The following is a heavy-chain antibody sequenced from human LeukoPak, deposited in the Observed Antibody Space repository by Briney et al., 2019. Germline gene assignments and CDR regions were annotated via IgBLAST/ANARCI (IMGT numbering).Heavy chain of an antibody. CDR2: IDHSGST. J-gene: IGHJ4*02. CDR1: GGSFSGYY. CDR3: ARELRVFEYSSSSVDY. D-gene: IGHD6-6*01. Sequence: PSETLSLTCAVYGGSFSGYYWSWIRQPPGKGLEWIGEIDHSGSTNYNPSLKGRVTISVDTSKNQFSLKLSSVTAADTAVYYCARELRVFEYSSSSVDYWGQGTLVTVSS. V-gene: IGHV4-34*01.